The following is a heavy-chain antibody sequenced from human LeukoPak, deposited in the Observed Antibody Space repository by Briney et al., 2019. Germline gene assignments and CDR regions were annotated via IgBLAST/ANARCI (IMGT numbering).Heavy chain of an antibody. CDR1: GFTFSSYG. Sequence: PGGTLRLSCAASGFTFSSYGMSWVRQAPGKGLEWVSAISGSGGSTYYADSVKGRFTISRDNSKNTLYLQMNSLRAEDTAVYYCAKVNVVVTAISAFDIWGQGTMVTVSS. CDR2: ISGSGGST. CDR3: AKVNVVVTAISAFDI. D-gene: IGHD2-21*02. J-gene: IGHJ3*02. V-gene: IGHV3-23*01.